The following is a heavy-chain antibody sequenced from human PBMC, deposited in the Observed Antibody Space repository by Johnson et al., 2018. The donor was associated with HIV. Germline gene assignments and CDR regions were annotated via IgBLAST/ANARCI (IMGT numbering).Heavy chain of an antibody. CDR1: GFTFSSYD. D-gene: IGHD3-16*01. CDR2: IGTAGDT. J-gene: IGHJ3*02. CDR3: ERGEWVGGAFDI. Sequence: VQLVESGGGLVQPGGSLRLSCAASGFTFSSYDMHWVRQATGKGLEWVSAIGTAGDTYYPGSVTGRFTISRENAKNSLYLQMNSLRAGDTAVYYCERGEWVGGAFDIWGQGTMVTVSS. V-gene: IGHV3-13*01.